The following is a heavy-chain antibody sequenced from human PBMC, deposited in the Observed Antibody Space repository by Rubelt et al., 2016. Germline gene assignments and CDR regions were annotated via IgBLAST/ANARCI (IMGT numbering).Heavy chain of an antibody. D-gene: IGHD1-1*01. CDR1: GYTFTSYG. Sequence: QVQLVQSGAEVKKPGASVKVSCKASGYTFTSYGISWVRQAPGQGLEWMGWISAYNGNTNYAQKLQGRVTMPTDPSTSTAYMELRSLRSDATAVYYCARVSGTTNNWFDPWGQGTLVTVSS. CDR3: ARVSGTTNNWFDP. CDR2: ISAYNGNT. J-gene: IGHJ5*02. V-gene: IGHV1-18*01.